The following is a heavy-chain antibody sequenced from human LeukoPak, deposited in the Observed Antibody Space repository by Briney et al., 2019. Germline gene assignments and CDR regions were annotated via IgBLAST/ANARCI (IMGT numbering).Heavy chain of an antibody. J-gene: IGHJ4*02. Sequence: GGSLRLSCAASGFTFSDYWIHWVRHAPGKGLVWGSRINTDGSITNYADSVKGRFSISRDNAKNTLYLQMSSLRAEDTAVYYCARDRGPRTGFMVREAYDYWGQGTLVTVSS. V-gene: IGHV3-74*01. CDR1: GFTFSDYW. D-gene: IGHD3-10*01. CDR3: ARDRGPRTGFMVREAYDY. CDR2: INTDGSIT.